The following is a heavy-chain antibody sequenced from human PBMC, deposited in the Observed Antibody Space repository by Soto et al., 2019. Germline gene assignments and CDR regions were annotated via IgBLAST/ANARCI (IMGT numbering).Heavy chain of an antibody. V-gene: IGHV4-39*01. CDR2: IYYSGTT. D-gene: IGHD2-2*01. CDR1: GGSVSSTNYY. CDR3: ARHYCATTTCYFYSYYPMDF. Sequence: PSETLSLTCTVSGGSVSSTNYYWGWIRQPPGKGLEWIGSIYYSGTTYSNPSLKSRVTMSVDTSKNQFSLNLSSVTAADTAIYYCARHYCATTTCYFYSYYPMDFWGQGTTVTVSS. J-gene: IGHJ6*02.